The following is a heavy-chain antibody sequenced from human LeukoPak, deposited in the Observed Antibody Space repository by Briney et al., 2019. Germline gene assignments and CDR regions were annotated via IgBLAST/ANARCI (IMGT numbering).Heavy chain of an antibody. Sequence: PSETLSLTCTVSGGSISGSSYYWGWIRQPPGKGLEWIGMIFYSGSTYYNPSLKSRVTMSVDTSENQFSLKLSSVTAADTAVYYCARLSRGYNYGTEYCDYWGQGTLVTVSS. CDR2: IFYSGST. V-gene: IGHV4-39*01. J-gene: IGHJ4*02. CDR1: GGSISGSSYY. D-gene: IGHD5-18*01. CDR3: ARLSRGYNYGTEYCDY.